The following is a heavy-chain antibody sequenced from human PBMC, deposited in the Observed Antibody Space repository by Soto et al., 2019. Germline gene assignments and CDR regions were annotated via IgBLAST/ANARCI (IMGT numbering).Heavy chain of an antibody. CDR3: ARGGLAAAGKDYYYGMDV. CDR1: GGSFSGYY. J-gene: IGHJ6*02. CDR2: INHSGST. Sequence: SETRSLTCAVYGGSFSGYYWSWIRQPPGKGLEWIGEINHSGSTNYNPSLKSRVTISVDTSKNQFSLKLSSVTAADTAVYYCARGGLAAAGKDYYYGMDVWGQGTTVTVSS. D-gene: IGHD6-13*01. V-gene: IGHV4-34*01.